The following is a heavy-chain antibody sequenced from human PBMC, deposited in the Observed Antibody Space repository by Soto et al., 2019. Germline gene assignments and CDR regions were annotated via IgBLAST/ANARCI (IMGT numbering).Heavy chain of an antibody. Sequence: GAPVKASCKASGYTFTSYDINWVRQATGQGLEWMGWMNPNSGNTGYAQKFQGRVTMTRNTSISTAYMELSSLRSEDTAVYYCARAYDFWSGPNWFDPWGQGTLVTVSS. J-gene: IGHJ5*02. CDR2: MNPNSGNT. D-gene: IGHD3-3*01. CDR1: GYTFTSYD. CDR3: ARAYDFWSGPNWFDP. V-gene: IGHV1-8*01.